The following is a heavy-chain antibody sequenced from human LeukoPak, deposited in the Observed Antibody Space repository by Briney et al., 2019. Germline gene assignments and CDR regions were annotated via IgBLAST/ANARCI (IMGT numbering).Heavy chain of an antibody. D-gene: IGHD3-10*01. J-gene: IGHJ4*02. CDR3: TRRGGYFDY. V-gene: IGHV3-48*03. Sequence: PGGSLRLSCAVSGFTFSTYEMNWVRQAPGKGLEWISCISAGGLTTFYADSVKGRFTISGDNAKNSLYLQMNSLTVEDAAVYYCTRRGGYFDYWDQGSLVTVSS. CDR1: GFTFSTYE. CDR2: ISAGGLTT.